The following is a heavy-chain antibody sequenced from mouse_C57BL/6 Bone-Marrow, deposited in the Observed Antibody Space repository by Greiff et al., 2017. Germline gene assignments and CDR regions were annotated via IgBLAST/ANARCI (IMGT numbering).Heavy chain of an antibody. V-gene: IGHV1-47*01. J-gene: IGHJ2*01. D-gene: IGHD2-4*01. Sequence: VQRVESGAELVKPGASVKMSCKASGYTFTTYPIEWMKQNHGKSLEWIGNFHPYNDDTKYNEKFKGKATLTVEKSSSTVYLELSRLTSDDSAVYYCAPYDYDRSGDYWGQGTTLTVSS. CDR2: FHPYNDDT. CDR3: APYDYDRSGDY. CDR1: GYTFTTYP.